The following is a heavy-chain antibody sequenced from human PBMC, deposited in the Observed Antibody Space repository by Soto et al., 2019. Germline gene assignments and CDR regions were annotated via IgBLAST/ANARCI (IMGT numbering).Heavy chain of an antibody. D-gene: IGHD3-3*01. Sequence: GGSLRLSCAASGFTFSSYEMNWVRQAPGKGLEGVSYISSSGSTIYYADSVKGRFTISRDNAKNSLYLQMNSLRAEDTAVYYCARDSRDFWSGYYRAFDYWGQGTLVTVSS. CDR1: GFTFSSYE. CDR2: ISSSGSTI. V-gene: IGHV3-48*03. CDR3: ARDSRDFWSGYYRAFDY. J-gene: IGHJ4*02.